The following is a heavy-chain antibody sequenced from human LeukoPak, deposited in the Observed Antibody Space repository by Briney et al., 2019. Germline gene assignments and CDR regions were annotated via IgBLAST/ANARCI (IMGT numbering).Heavy chain of an antibody. CDR3: ARRAYSGNSLDY. Sequence: GESLKISCKGSGYSFTSYWIGWVRQMPGNGLEWMGFLYPGDSDIRYSPSFQGQVTISADRSISTAYLQWSSLKASDTAMYYCARRAYSGNSLDYWGQGTLVTVSS. J-gene: IGHJ4*02. V-gene: IGHV5-51*01. CDR1: GYSFTSYW. CDR2: LYPGDSDI. D-gene: IGHD4-23*01.